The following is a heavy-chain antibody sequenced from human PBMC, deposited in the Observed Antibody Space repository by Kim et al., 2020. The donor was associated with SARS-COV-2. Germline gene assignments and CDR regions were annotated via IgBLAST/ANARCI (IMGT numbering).Heavy chain of an antibody. CDR2: FDPEEGET. J-gene: IGHJ6*02. CDR3: ATATANYYDCSGYSYYYYYGMDV. V-gene: IGHV1-24*01. CDR1: GYTLTELS. Sequence: ASVKVSCKVSGYTLTELSMHWVRQAPGKGLEWMGGFDPEEGETIYAQKFQGRVTITEDTSTDTAYMELSSLRSEDTAVYYCATATANYYDCSGYSYYYYYGMDVWGQGTTVTVSS. D-gene: IGHD3-22*01.